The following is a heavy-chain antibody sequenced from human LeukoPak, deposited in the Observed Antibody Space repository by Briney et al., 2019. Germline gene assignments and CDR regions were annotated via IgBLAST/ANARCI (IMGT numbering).Heavy chain of an antibody. V-gene: IGHV3-7*01. CDR3: ASSEEFIAAYFDY. CDR2: IKQDGSEK. Sequence: PGGSLRLSCAASGFTFSSYWMSWVRQAPGKGLEWVANIKQDGSEKYYVDSVKGRFTISRDNAKKSLYLQMNSLRAEDTAVYYCASSEEFIAAYFDYWGQGTLVTVSS. CDR1: GFTFSSYW. J-gene: IGHJ4*02. D-gene: IGHD6-25*01.